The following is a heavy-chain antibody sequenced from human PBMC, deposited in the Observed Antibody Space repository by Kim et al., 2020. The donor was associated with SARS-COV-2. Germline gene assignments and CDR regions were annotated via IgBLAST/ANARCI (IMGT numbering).Heavy chain of an antibody. J-gene: IGHJ5*02. D-gene: IGHD6-13*01. CDR3: ARESSSWSRWIDP. CDR1: GGSFSGYY. CDR2: INHSGST. Sequence: SETLSLTCAVYGGSFSGYYWSWIRQPPGKGLEWIGYINHSGSTNYNPSLKSRVTVSVDTSKNQFSLKLSSVTAADTAVYYCARESSSWSRWIDPWGQGTL. V-gene: IGHV4-34*01.